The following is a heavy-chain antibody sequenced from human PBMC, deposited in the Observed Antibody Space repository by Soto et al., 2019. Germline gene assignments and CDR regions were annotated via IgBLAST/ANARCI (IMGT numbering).Heavy chain of an antibody. V-gene: IGHV4-59*01. J-gene: IGHJ3*02. CDR3: ASSKLGMGAFDI. D-gene: IGHD7-27*01. Sequence: SETLSLTCTVSGGSISSYYWSWIRQPPGKGLEWIGYIYYSGSTNYNPSLKSRVTKSVDTSKNQFSLKLSSVTAADTAVYYCASSKLGMGAFDIWGQGTMVTVSS. CDR1: GGSISSYY. CDR2: IYYSGST.